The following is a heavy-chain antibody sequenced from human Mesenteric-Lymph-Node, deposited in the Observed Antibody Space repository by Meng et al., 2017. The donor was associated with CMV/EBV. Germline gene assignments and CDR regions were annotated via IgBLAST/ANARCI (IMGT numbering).Heavy chain of an antibody. D-gene: IGHD3-22*01. Sequence: SVKVSCKASGGTFSSYAISWVRQAPGQGLEWMGGIIPILGIANYAQKFQGRVTITADKSTSTAYMELSSLKSEDTAVYYCARERVVITMDDAFDIWGQGTMVT. CDR1: GGTFSSYA. CDR2: IIPILGIA. V-gene: IGHV1-69*10. J-gene: IGHJ3*02. CDR3: ARERVVITMDDAFDI.